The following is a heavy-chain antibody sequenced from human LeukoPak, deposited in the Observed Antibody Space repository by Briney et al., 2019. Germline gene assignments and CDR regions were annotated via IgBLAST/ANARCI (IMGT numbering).Heavy chain of an antibody. CDR1: GGSISSYY. CDR3: ARGRISAAGWIDF. Sequence: PSETLSLTCSVSGGSISSYYWSWIRQPPGKGLEWIGYIYSSGSTNYNPSLKSRVIISVDTSKNQFSLKLNSVTAADTAVFYCARGRISAAGWIDFWGQGTLVTVSS. V-gene: IGHV4-59*01. CDR2: IYSSGST. D-gene: IGHD6-25*01. J-gene: IGHJ4*02.